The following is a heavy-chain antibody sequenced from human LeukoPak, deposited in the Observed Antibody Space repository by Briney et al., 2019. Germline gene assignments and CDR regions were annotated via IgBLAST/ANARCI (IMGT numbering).Heavy chain of an antibody. V-gene: IGHV3-23*01. Sequence: GGSLRLSCAASGFTFSSYAMSWVRQAPGKGLEWVSAISGSGGSTYYADSVKGRFTISRDNSKNTLYRQMNSPRAEDTAVYYCAKDLWFGELSSYYFDYWGQGTLVTVSS. J-gene: IGHJ4*02. D-gene: IGHD3-10*01. CDR2: ISGSGGST. CDR1: GFTFSSYA. CDR3: AKDLWFGELSSYYFDY.